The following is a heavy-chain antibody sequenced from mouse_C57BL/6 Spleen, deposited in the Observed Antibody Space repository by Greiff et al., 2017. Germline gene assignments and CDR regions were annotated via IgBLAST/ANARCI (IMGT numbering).Heavy chain of an antibody. Sequence: VQLQQPGAELVRPGSSVKLSCKASGYTFTSYWMHWVKQRPIQGLEWIGNIDPSDSETHYNQKFKDKATLTVDKSSSTAYMQLSSLTSEASAVYYCASSPYSSRYFDVWGTGTTVTVSS. CDR1: GYTFTSYW. CDR3: ASSPYSSRYFDV. V-gene: IGHV1-52*01. J-gene: IGHJ1*03. CDR2: IDPSDSET. D-gene: IGHD2-5*01.